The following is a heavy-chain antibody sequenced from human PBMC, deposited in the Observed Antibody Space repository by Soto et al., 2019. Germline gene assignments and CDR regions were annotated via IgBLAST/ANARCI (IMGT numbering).Heavy chain of an antibody. CDR1: GGSISSSSYY. Sequence: KTSETLSLTCIVSGGSISSSSYYWGWIRQPPGKGLEWIGSIYYSGSTYYNPSLKSRVTISVDTSKNQFSLKLSSVTAADTAVFYWARHRARNWFDPWGQGTLVTVSS. CDR3: ARHRARNWFDP. J-gene: IGHJ5*02. CDR2: IYYSGST. V-gene: IGHV4-39*01. D-gene: IGHD6-6*01.